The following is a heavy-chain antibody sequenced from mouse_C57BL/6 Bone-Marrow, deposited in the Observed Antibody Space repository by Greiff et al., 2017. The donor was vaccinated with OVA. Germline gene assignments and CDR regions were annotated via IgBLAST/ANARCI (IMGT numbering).Heavy chain of an antibody. CDR2: ISNGGGSP. Sequence: EVMLVESGGGLVQPGGSLKLSCAASGFTFSDYYMYWVRQTPEKRLEWVAYISNGGGSPYYPATVKGRFTISRDNAKNTLYLQLSPLKSEDTAMYYCARPFYYGNSAWFAYWGQGTLVTVSA. CDR1: GFTFSDYY. V-gene: IGHV5-12*01. J-gene: IGHJ3*01. CDR3: ARPFYYGNSAWFAY. D-gene: IGHD2-1*01.